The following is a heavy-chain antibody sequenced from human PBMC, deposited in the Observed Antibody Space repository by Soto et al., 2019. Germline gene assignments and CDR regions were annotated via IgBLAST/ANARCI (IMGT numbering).Heavy chain of an antibody. CDR3: AKDYRTYLDFWSCYYFDY. J-gene: IGHJ4*02. CDR1: GFTFSSYA. V-gene: IGHV3-23*01. CDR2: ISGSGGST. D-gene: IGHD3-3*01. Sequence: GGSLRLSCAAPGFTFSSYAMSWVRQAPGKGLEWVSAISGSGGSTYYADSVKGRFTISRDNSKNTLYLQMNSLRAEDTAVNYCAKDYRTYLDFWSCYYFDYWGQGTLVTVSS.